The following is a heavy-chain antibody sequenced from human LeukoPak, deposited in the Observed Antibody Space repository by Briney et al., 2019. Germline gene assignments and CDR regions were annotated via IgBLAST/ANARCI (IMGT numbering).Heavy chain of an antibody. J-gene: IGHJ4*02. CDR3: ARRSLGEYHFGY. D-gene: IGHD3-16*01. Sequence: SETLSLTCTVSGGSISSYYWSWIRQPPGKGLEWFGYIYYSGSTNYNPSLKSRVTITVDTSKNQFSLKLSSVTAADTAVYYCARRSLGEYHFGYWGQGTLVTVSS. V-gene: IGHV4-59*01. CDR1: GGSISSYY. CDR2: IYYSGST.